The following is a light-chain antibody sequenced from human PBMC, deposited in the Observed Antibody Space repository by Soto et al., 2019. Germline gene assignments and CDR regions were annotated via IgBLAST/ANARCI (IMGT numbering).Light chain of an antibody. Sequence: EFVLTQSPDTLSLPPGERATLSCRASQSVSSSYLAWYQQKAGQAPRLLIYGASSRATGIPDRFSGSASGTDFTLTITRLAPEDFAVYFCQQYGSSPPTFSQGTKVDIK. CDR2: GAS. V-gene: IGKV3-20*01. J-gene: IGKJ1*01. CDR3: QQYGSSPPT. CDR1: QSVSSSY.